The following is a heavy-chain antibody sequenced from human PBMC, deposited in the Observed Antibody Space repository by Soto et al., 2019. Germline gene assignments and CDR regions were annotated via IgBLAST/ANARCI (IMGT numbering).Heavy chain of an antibody. Sequence: EVQLVESGGGLVQPGRSLRLSCAASGFTFDDYAMHSVRQAPGKGLEWVSGISWNSGSIGYADSVKGRFTISRDNAKNSLYLQMNSLRAEDTALYYCAKDAITMVRGVISYYGMDVWGQRTTVTVSS. CDR3: AKDAITMVRGVISYYGMDV. V-gene: IGHV3-9*01. CDR2: ISWNSGSI. CDR1: GFTFDDYA. D-gene: IGHD3-10*01. J-gene: IGHJ6*02.